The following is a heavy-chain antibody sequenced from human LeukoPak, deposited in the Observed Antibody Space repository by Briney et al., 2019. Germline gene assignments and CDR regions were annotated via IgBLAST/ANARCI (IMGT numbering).Heavy chain of an antibody. V-gene: IGHV3-13*01. CDR1: GFTFSSHD. D-gene: IGHD1-14*01. J-gene: IGHJ2*01. CDR2: IGPAGDT. CDR3: ATGRSRATITWYIDL. Sequence: GGSLRLSCAASGFTFSSHDMHWVRQVTGKGLEWVSAIGPAGDTYYPTSVKGRFTVSRENAKNSLYLQMNSLRAGDTAVYYCATGRSRATITWYIDLWGRGTLVTFSS.